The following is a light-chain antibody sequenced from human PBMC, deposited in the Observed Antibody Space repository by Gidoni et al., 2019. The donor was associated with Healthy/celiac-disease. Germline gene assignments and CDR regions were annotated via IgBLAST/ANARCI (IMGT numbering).Light chain of an antibody. CDR1: QSVSSY. CDR3: QQRSNWPRT. J-gene: IGKJ1*01. CDR2: YAS. Sequence: EIVLTQSPATLSLSPGDRSTLSCRASQSVSSYLAWYQQKPGQAPRLLIYYASNRATGIPARFSGSGSGTDFTLTISSLEPEDLAVYYCQQRSNWPRTFGQGTKVEIK. V-gene: IGKV3-11*01.